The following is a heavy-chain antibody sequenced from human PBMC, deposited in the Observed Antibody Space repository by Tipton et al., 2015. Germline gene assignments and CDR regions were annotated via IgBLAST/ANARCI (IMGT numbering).Heavy chain of an antibody. D-gene: IGHD3-10*01. CDR2: ISVSGGST. CDR3: AKSSGGRIMRPRHYIGSGSHLDY. V-gene: IGHV3-23*01. J-gene: IGHJ4*02. Sequence: SLRLSCAASGFTFSSYAMSWVRQVPGKGLEWVSTISVSGGSTYYADSVKGRFTISRDNSKNTLYLQMNSLRAEDTAVYYCAKSSGGRIMRPRHYIGSGSHLDYWGQGTLVTVSS. CDR1: GFTFSSYA.